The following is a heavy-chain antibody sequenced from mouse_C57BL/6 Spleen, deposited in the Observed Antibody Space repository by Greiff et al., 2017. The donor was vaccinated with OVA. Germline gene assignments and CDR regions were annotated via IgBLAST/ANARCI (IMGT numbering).Heavy chain of an antibody. CDR3: ARERMLGYFDV. CDR1: GYAFSSSW. Sequence: QVQLQQSGPELVKPGASVKISCKASGYAFSSSWMNWVKQRPGKGLEWIGRIYPGDGDTNYNGKFKGKATLTADKSSSTAYMQLSSLTSEYSAVYFCARERMLGYFDVWGTGTTVTVSS. CDR2: IYPGDGDT. J-gene: IGHJ1*03. V-gene: IGHV1-82*01.